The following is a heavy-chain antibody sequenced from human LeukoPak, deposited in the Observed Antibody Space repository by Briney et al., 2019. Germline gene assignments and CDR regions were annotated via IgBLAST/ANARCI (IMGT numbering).Heavy chain of an antibody. Sequence: SQTLSLTCTVSGGSISSGDYYWSWIRQPPGKGLEWIGYIYYSGSTYYNPSLKGRVTISVDTSKNQFSLKLSSVTAADTAVYYCARGKRGDGYKLSPFDYWGQGTLVTVSS. CDR2: IYYSGST. V-gene: IGHV4-30-4*01. CDR3: ARGKRGDGYKLSPFDY. D-gene: IGHD5-12*01. CDR1: GGSISSGDYY. J-gene: IGHJ4*02.